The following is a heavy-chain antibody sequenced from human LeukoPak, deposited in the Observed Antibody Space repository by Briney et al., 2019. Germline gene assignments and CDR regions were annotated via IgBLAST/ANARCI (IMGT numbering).Heavy chain of an antibody. V-gene: IGHV3-23*01. J-gene: IGHJ4*02. CDR1: GFTFSTYG. CDR2: ITGSGSNT. CDR3: AKTSGWPYYFDY. Sequence: GGSLRLSCAASGFTFSTYGMSWVRQAPGKGLEWVSAITGSGSNTYYADSVEGRFTTSRDNSKNTVYLQVNSLRAEDTAEYYCAKTSGWPYYFDYWGQGTLATVSS. D-gene: IGHD6-19*01.